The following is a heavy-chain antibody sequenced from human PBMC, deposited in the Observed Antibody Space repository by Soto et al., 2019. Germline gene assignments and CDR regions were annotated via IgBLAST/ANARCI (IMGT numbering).Heavy chain of an antibody. CDR3: ARRPTMVRGRRFDP. D-gene: IGHD3-10*01. CDR2: INHSGST. Sequence: QVQLQQWGAGLLKPSETLSLTCAVYGGSFSGYYWSWIRQPPGKGLEWIGEINHSGSTNYNPSLKSRVTISVDTPKNQFSLKLRSVTAADTAVYYCARRPTMVRGRRFDPWGQGTLVTVSS. J-gene: IGHJ5*02. V-gene: IGHV4-34*01. CDR1: GGSFSGYY.